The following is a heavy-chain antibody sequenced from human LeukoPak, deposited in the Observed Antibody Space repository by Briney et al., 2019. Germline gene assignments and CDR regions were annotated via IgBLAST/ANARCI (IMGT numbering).Heavy chain of an antibody. CDR1: GCSISSYY. D-gene: IGHD2-2*01. CDR2: IYYSGST. Sequence: SETLSLTCTVSGCSISSYYWSWIRQPPGKGLEWIGYIYYSGSTNYNPSLKSRVTISVDTSKNQFSLKLSSVTAADTAVYYCARERYQKAPDYWGQGTLVTVSS. V-gene: IGHV4-59*01. J-gene: IGHJ4*02. CDR3: ARERYQKAPDY.